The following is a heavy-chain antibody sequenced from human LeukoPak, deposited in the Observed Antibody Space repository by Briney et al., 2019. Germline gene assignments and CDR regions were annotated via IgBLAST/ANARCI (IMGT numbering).Heavy chain of an antibody. Sequence: SETLCLTCTLSGGSISSYYSTWSPDTPGEGLEWIGRIYSSGRTTYNPPLKSRVTMSVDTPKNQISLKLSSVTPADTPVYYCAGLTHIAADGSYSSRALDVWGQGTTVTVSS. V-gene: IGHV4-4*07. D-gene: IGHD6-13*01. CDR2: IYSSGRT. CDR3: AGLTHIAADGSYSSRALDV. CDR1: GGSISSYY. J-gene: IGHJ6*02.